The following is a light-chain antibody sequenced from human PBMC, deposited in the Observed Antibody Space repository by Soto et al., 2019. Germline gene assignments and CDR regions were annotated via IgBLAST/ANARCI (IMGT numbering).Light chain of an antibody. CDR2: DAS. CDR3: QQFSSNPLT. V-gene: IGKV3-20*01. Sequence: EFVLTQSPGTLSLSPGERATLSCRASQSVRNNYLAWYQQKPGQAPRLLIYDASSRATGVPDRFSGGGSGTDFTLTISRLEPEDFAVYYCQQFSSNPLTFGEGTKVEIK. J-gene: IGKJ4*01. CDR1: QSVRNNY.